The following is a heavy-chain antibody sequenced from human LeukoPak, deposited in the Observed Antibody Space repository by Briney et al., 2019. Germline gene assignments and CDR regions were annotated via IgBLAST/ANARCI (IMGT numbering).Heavy chain of an antibody. D-gene: IGHD3-22*01. Sequence: GGSLRLSCAASGFNFASNWMHWVRQTPGKGLMWVSRINSGGSGTSYADSVEGRFTISRDNAKNSLNLQMNSLRVEDTALYYCAKDSTYDSSGSPLDYWGQGTLVTVSS. CDR1: GFNFASNW. V-gene: IGHV3-74*01. J-gene: IGHJ4*02. CDR2: INSGGSGT. CDR3: AKDSTYDSSGSPLDY.